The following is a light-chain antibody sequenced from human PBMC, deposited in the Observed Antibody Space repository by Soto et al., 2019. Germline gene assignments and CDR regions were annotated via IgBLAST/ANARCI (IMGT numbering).Light chain of an antibody. CDR1: SGDVGGYNF. J-gene: IGLJ3*02. V-gene: IGLV2-11*01. CDR2: DVS. Sequence: QSALTQARSVSGSPGQSVTISCTGTSGDVGGYNFVSWYQQHPGNAPKLMIFDVSQRPSGVPDRFSGSKSGNTASLTISGLQAEDEADYYCCSYGGSYTWVFGGGTKLPS. CDR3: CSYGGSYTWV.